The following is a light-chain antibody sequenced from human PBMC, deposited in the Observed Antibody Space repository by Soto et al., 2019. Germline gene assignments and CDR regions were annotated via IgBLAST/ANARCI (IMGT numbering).Light chain of an antibody. CDR3: QQYGSSPLT. CDR2: DAS. J-gene: IGKJ4*01. Sequence: ERVMTKSPAALSVSPGERDTLSCRASQSVSSNLAWYQQKPGLAPRLVIYDASSRATGIPDRFSGSGSGTDFTLTISRLEPEDFAVYHCQQYGSSPLTFGGGTKVDIK. CDR1: QSVSSN. V-gene: IGKV3D-20*01.